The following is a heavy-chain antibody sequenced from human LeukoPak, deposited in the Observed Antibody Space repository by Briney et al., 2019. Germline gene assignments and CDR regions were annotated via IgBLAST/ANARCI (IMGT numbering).Heavy chain of an antibody. CDR2: INHSGST. J-gene: IGHJ4*02. CDR1: GGSFRGYY. V-gene: IGHV4-34*01. D-gene: IGHD6-6*01. CDR3: ARGLGSSSSGY. Sequence: PSETLSLTCAVYGGSFRGYYWSWIRQPPGKGLEWIGEINHSGSTNYNPSRKSRVTISVDTSKNQFSPKLSSVTAADTAVYYCARGLGSSSSGYWGQGTLVTVSS.